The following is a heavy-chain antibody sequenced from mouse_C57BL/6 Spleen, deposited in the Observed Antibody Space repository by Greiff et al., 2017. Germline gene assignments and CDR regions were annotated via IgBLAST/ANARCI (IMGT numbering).Heavy chain of an antibody. J-gene: IGHJ2*01. Sequence: QVHVKQFGAELARPGGSVKLFCKASGYTFTSHGIGWVKQRTGPGLEWIGEIYSRSGNTYYNEKFKGKATLTADKSPSTAYMELRRLTAEYSAVYFCARPIYDGYDGYFDYWGQGTTLTVSS. V-gene: IGHV1-81*01. CDR3: ARPIYDGYDGYFDY. D-gene: IGHD2-3*01. CDR1: GYTFTSHG. CDR2: IYSRSGNT.